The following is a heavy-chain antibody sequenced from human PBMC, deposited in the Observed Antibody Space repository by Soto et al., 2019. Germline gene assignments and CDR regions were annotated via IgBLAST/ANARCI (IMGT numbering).Heavy chain of an antibody. V-gene: IGHV3-53*01. D-gene: IGHD3-10*01. J-gene: IGHJ6*02. CDR1: GFTVSSNY. Sequence: PGGSLRLSCAASGFTVSSNYMSWVRQAPGKGLEWVSVIYSGGSTYYADSVKGRFTISRDNSKNTLYLQMNSLRAEDTAVYYCAREGGMVRGVIKGNYYYGMDVWGQGATVTV. CDR2: IYSGGST. CDR3: AREGGMVRGVIKGNYYYGMDV.